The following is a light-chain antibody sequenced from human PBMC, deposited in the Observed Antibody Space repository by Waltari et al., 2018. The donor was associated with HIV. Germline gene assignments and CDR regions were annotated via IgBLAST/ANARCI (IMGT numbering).Light chain of an antibody. CDR2: GTN. CDR3: DSRDSSSNHVV. CDR1: SRRTFP. Sequence: SSELTPAPAVSVALGQTGRITSQGDSRRTFPPGWYQQKPLPAPVLVFHGTNHRPSGIPDRVAVSSSGNTDSLTITGAQAEDEADYYCDSRDSSSNHVVFGGGTKLTVL. J-gene: IGLJ2*01. V-gene: IGLV3-19*01.